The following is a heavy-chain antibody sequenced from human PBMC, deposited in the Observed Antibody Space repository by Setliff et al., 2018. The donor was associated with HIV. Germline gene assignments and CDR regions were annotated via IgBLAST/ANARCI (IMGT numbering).Heavy chain of an antibody. CDR3: ARPEQANDWGYYFDS. J-gene: IGHJ4*02. Sequence: SETLSLTCTVSGDSINSGNYYWSWIRQHPGKGLEWIGYIYYSGSTYYSPSLKSRVTISEDTSKNQFSLKMRSVTAADTAVYYCARPEQANDWGYYFDSWGQGTLVTSPQ. V-gene: IGHV4-31*03. CDR1: GDSINSGNYY. D-gene: IGHD7-27*01. CDR2: IYYSGST.